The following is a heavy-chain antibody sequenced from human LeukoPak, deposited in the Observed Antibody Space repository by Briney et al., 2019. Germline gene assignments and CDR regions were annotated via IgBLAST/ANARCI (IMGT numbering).Heavy chain of an antibody. D-gene: IGHD3-22*01. Sequence: SETLSLTCTVSGYSISSGYYWGWIRQPPGKGLEWIGSIYHSGSTYYNPSLKSRVTISVDTSKNQFSLKLSSVTAADTAVYYCATLSSGYTDAIDYWGQGTLVTVSS. CDR1: GYSISSGYY. CDR3: ATLSSGYTDAIDY. J-gene: IGHJ4*02. V-gene: IGHV4-38-2*02. CDR2: IYHSGST.